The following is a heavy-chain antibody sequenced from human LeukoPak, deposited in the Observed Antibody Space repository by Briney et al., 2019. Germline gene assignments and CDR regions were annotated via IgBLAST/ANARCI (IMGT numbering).Heavy chain of an antibody. J-gene: IGHJ4*02. CDR1: GVSVRSGDLY. Sequence: PSETLSLTCSVSGVSVRSGDLYWSWIRQPPGKGLEWIGYVYYNGNTFYNPSVASRVSISVDTSNNQFSLNLRSVTAADTAVYYCARLDGGAADYWGQGTLVTVSS. V-gene: IGHV4-30-4*08. CDR2: VYYNGNT. CDR3: ARLDGGAADY. D-gene: IGHD3-16*01.